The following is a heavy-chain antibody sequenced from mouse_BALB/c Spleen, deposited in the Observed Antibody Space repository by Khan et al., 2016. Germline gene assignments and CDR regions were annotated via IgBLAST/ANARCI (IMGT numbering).Heavy chain of an antibody. Sequence: VQLQQSGPELVKPGASVKISCKTSGYTFTDYTIHWVKQSHGESLEWIGNIKPNIGGTSYNQNFKGKATLTVDKSSTTAYMELRSLTSKDSAIYFSARGRFAFWGQGTLVTVSA. J-gene: IGHJ3*01. CDR3: ARGRFAF. CDR2: IKPNIGGT. CDR1: GYTFTDYT. V-gene: IGHV1-22*01.